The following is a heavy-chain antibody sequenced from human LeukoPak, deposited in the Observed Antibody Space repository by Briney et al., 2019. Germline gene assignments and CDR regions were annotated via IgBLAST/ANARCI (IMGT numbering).Heavy chain of an antibody. D-gene: IGHD4-17*01. CDR3: ATEGGWQPTDYGDHVY. Sequence: ASVKVSCKASGYTFTNYGITWVRQAPGQGLEWMGWISPYNGNTNYPRKLQGRVTMTTDTSTSTAHMELRSLRSDDTALYYCATEGGWQPTDYGDHVYWGQGTLVTVSS. V-gene: IGHV1-18*01. CDR2: ISPYNGNT. CDR1: GYTFTNYG. J-gene: IGHJ4*02.